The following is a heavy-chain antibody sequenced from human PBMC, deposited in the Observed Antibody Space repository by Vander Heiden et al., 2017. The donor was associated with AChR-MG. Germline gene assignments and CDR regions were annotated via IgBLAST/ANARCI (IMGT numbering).Heavy chain of an antibody. D-gene: IGHD3-22*01. CDR1: GFTFSSYS. CDR2: ISSSSSTI. CDR3: AREATYYYDSSGYYDY. J-gene: IGHJ4*02. Sequence: EVQLVESGGGLVQPGGSLRLSCAASGFTFSSYSMNWVRQAPGKGLEWVSYISSSSSTIYYADSVKGRFTISRDNAKNSLYLQMNSLRAEDTAVYYCAREATYYYDSSGYYDYWGQGTLVTVSS. V-gene: IGHV3-48*01.